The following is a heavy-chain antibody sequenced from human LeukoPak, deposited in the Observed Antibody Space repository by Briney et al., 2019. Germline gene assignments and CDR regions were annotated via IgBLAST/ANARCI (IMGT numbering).Heavy chain of an antibody. J-gene: IGHJ4*02. V-gene: IGHV3-23*01. CDR2: ISGSGGSS. Sequence: GGSLRLFCAASGFTFSSSAMSWVRQAPGKGLEWVSAISGSGGSSYYADSVKGRFTISRDNSKNTLYLQMNSLRAEDTAVYYCAKERMVRGVGFDYWGQGTLVTVSS. D-gene: IGHD3-10*01. CDR1: GFTFSSSA. CDR3: AKERMVRGVGFDY.